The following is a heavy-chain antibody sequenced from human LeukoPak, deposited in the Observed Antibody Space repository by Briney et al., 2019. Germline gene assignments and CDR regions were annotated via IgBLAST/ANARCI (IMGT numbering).Heavy chain of an antibody. CDR2: IYYSGST. V-gene: IGHV4-39*07. Sequence: SETLSLTCSVSGGSVSSSSYFWRWIRQPPGKGLEWIGSIYYSGSTYYNPSLKSRVTISVDTSKNQYSLKLSSVTAADAAVYYCARGRGHIGVVPADRFDYWGQGTLVTVCS. D-gene: IGHD2-2*01. CDR3: ARGRGHIGVVPADRFDY. CDR1: GGSVSSSSYF. J-gene: IGHJ4*02.